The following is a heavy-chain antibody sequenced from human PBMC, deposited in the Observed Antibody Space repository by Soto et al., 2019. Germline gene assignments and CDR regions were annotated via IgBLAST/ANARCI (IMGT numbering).Heavy chain of an antibody. CDR2: ISGSGGST. D-gene: IGHD3-10*01. CDR1: GFTFSSYA. Sequence: EVQLLESGGGLVQPGGSQRLSCVASGFTFSSYAMTWVRQAPGKGLEWVSAISGSGGSTYYADSVKGRFTISRDNSKNTLYLQMYSLRAEDTAVYYCAKDRMVRGVIGYWGQGTLVTVSS. J-gene: IGHJ4*02. V-gene: IGHV3-23*01. CDR3: AKDRMVRGVIGY.